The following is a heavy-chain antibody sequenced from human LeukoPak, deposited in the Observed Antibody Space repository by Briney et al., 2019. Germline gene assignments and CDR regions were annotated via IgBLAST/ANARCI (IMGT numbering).Heavy chain of an antibody. CDR2: IYYSGST. CDR3: ASKPFDY. V-gene: IGHV4-39*01. Sequence: PSETLSLTCTVSGGSISSSSYYWGWIRQPPGKGLEWIGSIYYSGSTYYNPSLKSRVTISVDTSKNQFSLKLSSLTAADTAVYYCASKPFDYWGQGTLVTVSS. CDR1: GGSISSSSYY. J-gene: IGHJ4*02.